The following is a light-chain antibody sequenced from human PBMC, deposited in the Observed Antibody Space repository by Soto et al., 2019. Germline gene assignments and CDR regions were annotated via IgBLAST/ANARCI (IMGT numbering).Light chain of an antibody. CDR2: AAS. CDR1: QSLSSSY. J-gene: IGKJ4*01. Sequence: PGERVTLSYRASQSLSSSYLTWCQQTPGQAPSLLISAASTRATSIPARFSGGGSGTDFTLTISSLQPEDFAVYYCQQEYNLSQLTVGGGTKVEIK. CDR3: QQEYNLSQLT. V-gene: IGKV3D-7*01.